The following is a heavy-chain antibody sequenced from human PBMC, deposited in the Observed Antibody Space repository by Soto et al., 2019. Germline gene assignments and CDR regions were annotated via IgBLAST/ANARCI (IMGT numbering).Heavy chain of an antibody. J-gene: IGHJ6*02. CDR3: KYGSGSYYRHYCYGMDV. CDR1: GGSISSSSYY. D-gene: IGHD3-10*01. CDR2: IYYSGST. Sequence: SETLSLTCTVSGGSISSSSYYWGWIRQPPGKGLEWIGSIYYSGSTYYNPSLKSRVTISVDTSKNQFSLKLSSVTAADTAVYYCKYGSGSYYRHYCYGMDVWGQGTTVTVSS. V-gene: IGHV4-39*07.